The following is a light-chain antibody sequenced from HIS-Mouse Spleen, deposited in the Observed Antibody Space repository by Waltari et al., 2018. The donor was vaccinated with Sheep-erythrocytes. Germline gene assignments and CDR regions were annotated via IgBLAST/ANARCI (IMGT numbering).Light chain of an antibody. Sequence: DIVMTQSPDSLAVALGETATINCKSSQSVLYSANNKNYLAWYQQKQGQPPKLLIYWASTRESGVPDRFSGSGSGTDFTLTISSLQAEDVAVYYCQQYYSTLTFGGGTKVEIK. J-gene: IGKJ4*01. CDR2: WAS. CDR1: QSVLYSANNKNY. V-gene: IGKV4-1*01. CDR3: QQYYSTLT.